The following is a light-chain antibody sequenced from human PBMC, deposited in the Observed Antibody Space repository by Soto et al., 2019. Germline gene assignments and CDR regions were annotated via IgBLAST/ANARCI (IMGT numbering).Light chain of an antibody. V-gene: IGKV1-17*01. CDR2: AAS. J-gene: IGKJ1*01. CDR1: QGIRID. Sequence: IRLTQFPSSLSASVGDRLTLTCRASQGIRIDLGGYQQKPGKAPKRLIYAASSLQSGVPSRFSGSGSGTEFTLAISSLQPEDSATFYCLQHSTYPLTFGQGTKVEIK. CDR3: LQHSTYPLT.